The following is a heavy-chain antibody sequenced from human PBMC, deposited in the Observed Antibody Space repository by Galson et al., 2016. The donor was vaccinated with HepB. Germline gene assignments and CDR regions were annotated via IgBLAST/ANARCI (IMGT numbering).Heavy chain of an antibody. D-gene: IGHD3-22*01. CDR1: GYTLTELS. J-gene: IGHJ4*02. V-gene: IGHV1-24*01. CDR3: ATGPITSGYYPYFFDF. Sequence: SVKVSCKVSGYTLTELSMHWVRQAPGKGLEWMGGFDPEDGETIYAQKFQGRVTMTEDASTDTAFLTLSSLRSGDTAVYYCATGPITSGYYPYFFDFWGQGTLVTVSS. CDR2: FDPEDGET.